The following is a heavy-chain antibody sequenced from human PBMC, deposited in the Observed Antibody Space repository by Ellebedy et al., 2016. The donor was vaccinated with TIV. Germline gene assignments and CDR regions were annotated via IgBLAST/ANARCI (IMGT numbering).Heavy chain of an antibody. J-gene: IGHJ6*03. Sequence: GESLKISCTASGFTLSNYWMTWVRQAPGKGLECISYLSGGGSTVYDADSVKGRFTMSRDNAKNSVFLQMNSLRADDTAVYFCARVQRRITMLRGVFYMDVWGKGTTVTVSS. V-gene: IGHV3-11*01. CDR2: LSGGGSTV. D-gene: IGHD3-10*01. CDR3: ARVQRRITMLRGVFYMDV. CDR1: GFTLSNYW.